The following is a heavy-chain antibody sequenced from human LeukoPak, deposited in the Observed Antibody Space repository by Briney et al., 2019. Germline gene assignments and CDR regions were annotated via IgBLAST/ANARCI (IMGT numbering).Heavy chain of an antibody. CDR1: GYTFTGYY. Sequence: ASVKVSCKASGYTFTGYYMHWVRQAPGQGLEWMGRINPNSGGTNYAQKFQGRVTMTRDTSISTAYMELSRLRSDDTAVYYCARDLESVGANDYWGQGTLVTVSS. V-gene: IGHV1-2*06. J-gene: IGHJ4*02. CDR3: ARDLESVGANDY. D-gene: IGHD1-26*01. CDR2: INPNSGGT.